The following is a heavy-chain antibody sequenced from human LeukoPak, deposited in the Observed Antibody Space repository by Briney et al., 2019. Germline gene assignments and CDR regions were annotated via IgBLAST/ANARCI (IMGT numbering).Heavy chain of an antibody. Sequence: SETLSLTCSVSGNSISGYYWSWIRQPPGKELEWIGYFYTSGSAHYNPSLRSRVTMSVDTSKNQFSLKLSSVTAADTAVYYCARGLRDEDRHYNYYYMDVWGKGTTVTVSS. CDR2: FYTSGSA. V-gene: IGHV4-4*09. J-gene: IGHJ6*03. CDR3: ARGLRDEDRHYNYYYMDV. CDR1: GNSISGYY. D-gene: IGHD2-21*01.